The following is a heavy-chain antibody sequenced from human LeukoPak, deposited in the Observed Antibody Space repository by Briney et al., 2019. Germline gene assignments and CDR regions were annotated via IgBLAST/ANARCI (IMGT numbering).Heavy chain of an antibody. CDR3: ARPRYYYDSSGYCY. Sequence: GGSLGLFRGASGFPFRVYYMSWIRQARGKGREGVFHISWSGSTIYYTDSVKGRFTISRDNAKNSLYLQMNSLRAEDTAVYYCARPRYYYDSSGYCYWGQGTLVTVSS. J-gene: IGHJ4*02. V-gene: IGHV3-11*04. D-gene: IGHD3-22*01. CDR2: ISWSGSTI. CDR1: GFPFRVYY.